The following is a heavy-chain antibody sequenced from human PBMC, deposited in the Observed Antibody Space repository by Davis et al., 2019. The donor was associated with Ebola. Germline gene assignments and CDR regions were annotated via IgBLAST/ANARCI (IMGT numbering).Heavy chain of an antibody. CDR3: ARDLRSYRLNWFDP. V-gene: IGHV4-39*07. D-gene: IGHD3-16*02. CDR2: IYYSGST. Sequence: SETLSLTCTVSGGSISSSSYYWGWIRQPPGKGLEWIGSIYYSGSTYYNPSLKSRVTISVDTSKNQFSLKLSSVTAADTAVYYCARDLRSYRLNWFDPWGQGTLVTVSS. CDR1: GGSISSSSYY. J-gene: IGHJ5*02.